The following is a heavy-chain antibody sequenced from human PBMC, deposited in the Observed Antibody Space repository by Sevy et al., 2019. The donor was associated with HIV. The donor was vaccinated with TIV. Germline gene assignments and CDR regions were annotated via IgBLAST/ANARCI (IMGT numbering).Heavy chain of an antibody. Sequence: SETLSLICTVSGGSISGSNYYWGWIRQPPGEGLEWIGSIDFIGSAYNNPSLNVGFTIWEDTSKNQFSLRLSSVTAADTAVYYCARQDIIVSSSPRSKTLHYWGQGTSVTVSS. J-gene: IGHJ4*02. CDR1: GGSISGSNYY. CDR2: IDFIGSA. V-gene: IGHV4-39*01. D-gene: IGHD2-2*01. CDR3: ARQDIIVSSSPRSKTLHY.